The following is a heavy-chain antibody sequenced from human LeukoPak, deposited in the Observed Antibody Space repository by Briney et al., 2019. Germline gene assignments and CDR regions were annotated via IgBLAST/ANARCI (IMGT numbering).Heavy chain of an antibody. J-gene: IGHJ4*02. CDR2: INHSGST. CDR1: GGSFSGYY. D-gene: IGHD3-22*01. Sequence: SETLSLTCAVYGGSFSGYYWSWIRQPPGKGLEWIGEINHSGSTNYNPSLKSRVTISVDTSKNQFSLKLSSVTAADTAVYYCARRFTMIYDYWGQGTLVTVSS. V-gene: IGHV4-34*01. CDR3: ARRFTMIYDY.